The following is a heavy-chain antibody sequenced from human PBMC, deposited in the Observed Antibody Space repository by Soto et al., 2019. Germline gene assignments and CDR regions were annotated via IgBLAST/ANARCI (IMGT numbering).Heavy chain of an antibody. V-gene: IGHV4-39*01. CDR3: ARPGSSSYFDY. CDR2: IYYSGST. D-gene: IGHD6-13*01. Sequence: QLQLQESGPGLVKPSETLSLTCTVSGGSISSNNYYWGWIRQPPGKGLEWIGNIYYSGSTYYNPSLKSRVTISVDTSKNQFSLKLSSVTAADRAVYYCARPGSSSYFDYWGQGTLVTVSS. CDR1: GGSISSNNYY. J-gene: IGHJ4*02.